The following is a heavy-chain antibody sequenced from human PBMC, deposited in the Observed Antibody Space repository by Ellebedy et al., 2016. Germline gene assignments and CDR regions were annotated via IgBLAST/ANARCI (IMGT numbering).Heavy chain of an antibody. CDR3: AREIQWRLDY. CDR1: GGSLSSSSYY. V-gene: IGHV2-5*02. J-gene: IGHJ4*02. D-gene: IGHD5-12*01. Sequence: TLSLTCTASGGSLSSSSYYWGWIRQPPGKALEWLALIYWDDDKRYSPSLKSRLTITKDTSKNQVVLTMTNMDPVDTATYYCAREIQWRLDYWGQGTLVTVSS. CDR2: IYWDDDK.